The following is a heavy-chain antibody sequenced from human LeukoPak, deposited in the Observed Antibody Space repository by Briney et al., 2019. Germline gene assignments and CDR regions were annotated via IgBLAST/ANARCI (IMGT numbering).Heavy chain of an antibody. V-gene: IGHV1-69*05. J-gene: IGHJ6*03. CDR2: IIPIFGTA. Sequence: SVKVSCKASGGTFSSYAISWVRQAPGQGLEWMGGIIPIFGTANYAQKFQGRVTMTRDTSTSTVYTELSSLRSEDTAVYYCARADSSSWYGYYYYYMDVWGKGTTVTVSS. CDR1: GGTFSSYA. CDR3: ARADSSSWYGYYYYYMDV. D-gene: IGHD6-13*01.